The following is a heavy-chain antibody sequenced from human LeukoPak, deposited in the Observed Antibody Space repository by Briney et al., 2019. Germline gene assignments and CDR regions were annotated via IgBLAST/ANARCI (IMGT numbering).Heavy chain of an antibody. CDR1: DYTFTSYG. Sequence: APVKVSCKASDYTFTSYGISWVRQAPGQGLEWMGWISAYNGNTNYAQKLQGRVTMTTDTSTSTAYMELRSLRSDDTAVYYCASSLVVGATNDAFDIWGQGTMVTVSS. D-gene: IGHD1-26*01. J-gene: IGHJ3*02. CDR3: ASSLVVGATNDAFDI. V-gene: IGHV1-18*01. CDR2: ISAYNGNT.